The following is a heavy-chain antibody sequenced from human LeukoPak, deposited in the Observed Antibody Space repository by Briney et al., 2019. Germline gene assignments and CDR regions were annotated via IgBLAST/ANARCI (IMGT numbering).Heavy chain of an antibody. J-gene: IGHJ5*02. Sequence: HGGSLRLSCAASGFTFSSYWMHWVRQAPGKGLVWVSRINSDGSNTSYADSVKGRFTISRDNAKNTLYLQMNSLRAEDTAVYYCARDRMAGAYYYGSGSYTFDPWGQGTLVTVSS. D-gene: IGHD3-10*01. CDR2: INSDGSNT. CDR1: GFTFSSYW. CDR3: ARDRMAGAYYYGSGSYTFDP. V-gene: IGHV3-74*01.